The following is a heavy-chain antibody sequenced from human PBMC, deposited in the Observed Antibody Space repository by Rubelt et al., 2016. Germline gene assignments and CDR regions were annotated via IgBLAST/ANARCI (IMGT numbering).Heavy chain of an antibody. Sequence: KGLEWVAVISYDGSNKYYADSVKGRFTISRDNSKNTLYLQMNSLRAEDTAVYYCAILSGALDYWGQGTLVTVSS. D-gene: IGHD3-10*01. CDR3: AILSGALDY. V-gene: IGHV3-30*03. J-gene: IGHJ4*02. CDR2: ISYDGSNK.